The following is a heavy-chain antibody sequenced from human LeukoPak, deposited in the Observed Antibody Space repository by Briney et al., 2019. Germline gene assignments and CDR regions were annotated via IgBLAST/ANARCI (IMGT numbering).Heavy chain of an antibody. Sequence: GGSLRLSCAASGFTFSSYAMSWVRQAPGKGLEWVSAISSSGTSTYYADSVKGRFTISRDNSKNTLYLQMNSLRAEDTAVYYCARDPHDFWSGYWDYWGQGTLVTVSS. CDR1: GFTFSSYA. CDR2: ISSSGTST. J-gene: IGHJ4*02. V-gene: IGHV3-23*01. CDR3: ARDPHDFWSGYWDY. D-gene: IGHD3-3*01.